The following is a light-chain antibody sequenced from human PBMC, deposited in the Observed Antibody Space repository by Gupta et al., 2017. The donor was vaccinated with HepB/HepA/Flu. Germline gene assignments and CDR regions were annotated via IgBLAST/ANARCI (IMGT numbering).Light chain of an antibody. V-gene: IGLV1-51*02. CDR2: ENN. CDR1: SSNIGRNY. J-gene: IGLJ2*01. Sequence: QSVLTQPPSVSAAPGQKVTISCSGSSSNIGRNYVSWYQQVPGTAPKLLIYENNKRPSGMPDRFSGSKSGTSATLGITGLQTGDEADYYCGTWDSSLSAGNVVFGGGTKLTVL. CDR3: GTWDSSLSAGNVV.